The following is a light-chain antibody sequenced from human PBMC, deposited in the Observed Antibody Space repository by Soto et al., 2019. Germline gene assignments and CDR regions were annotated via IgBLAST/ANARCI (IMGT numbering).Light chain of an antibody. CDR2: AAS. CDR1: QSVSGW. J-gene: IGKJ4*01. V-gene: IGKV1-5*01. CDR3: LQHNSYPHT. Sequence: DIQMTQSPSTLSASVGDTVTVTCRASQSVSGWLAWYQQKPGKAPKRLIYAASSLQSGVPSRFSGSGYGTEFTLTISSLQPEDFATYYCLQHNSYPHTFGGGTKVDIK.